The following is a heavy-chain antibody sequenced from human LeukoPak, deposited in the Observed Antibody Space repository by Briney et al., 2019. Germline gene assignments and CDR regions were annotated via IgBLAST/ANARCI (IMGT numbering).Heavy chain of an antibody. CDR1: GGSISSYY. V-gene: IGHV4-59*01. Sequence: PSETLSLTCTVSGGSISSYYWSWIRQPPGKGLEWIGYIYYSGSTNYNPSLKSRVTISVDTSKNQFSLKLSSVTAADTAVYYSARSLGSSWYSSGASDIWGQGTMVTVSS. CDR3: ARSLGSSWYSSGASDI. D-gene: IGHD6-13*01. CDR2: IYYSGST. J-gene: IGHJ3*02.